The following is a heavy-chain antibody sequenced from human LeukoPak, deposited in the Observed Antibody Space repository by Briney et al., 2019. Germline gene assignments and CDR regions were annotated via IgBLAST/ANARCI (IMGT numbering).Heavy chain of an antibody. Sequence: ASVKVSCKASGYTFSSYGISWVRQAPGQGLEWMGWMNPNSGNTGYAQKFQGRVTMTRNTSISTAYMELSSLRSEDTAVYYCARGVSGRLDYYYYYYMDVWGKGTTVTISS. J-gene: IGHJ6*03. CDR3: ARGVSGRLDYYYYYYMDV. CDR1: GYTFSSYG. CDR2: MNPNSGNT. D-gene: IGHD3-10*01. V-gene: IGHV1-8*02.